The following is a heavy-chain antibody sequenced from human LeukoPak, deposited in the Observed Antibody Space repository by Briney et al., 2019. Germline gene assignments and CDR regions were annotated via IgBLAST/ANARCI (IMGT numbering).Heavy chain of an antibody. J-gene: IGHJ6*03. CDR1: GFIVSSYS. V-gene: IGHV3-48*04. D-gene: IGHD1-7*01. Sequence: GGTLRLSCAAAGFIVSSYSMNWVRQAPGKGLEWLSYISSSSTTIYYADSVKGRFTISRDNAKNSLYLQMNSLKAEDTAVYYCARNRFPITGTTNNYYYMDVWGKGTTLTVSS. CDR3: ARNRFPITGTTNNYYYMDV. CDR2: ISSSSTTI.